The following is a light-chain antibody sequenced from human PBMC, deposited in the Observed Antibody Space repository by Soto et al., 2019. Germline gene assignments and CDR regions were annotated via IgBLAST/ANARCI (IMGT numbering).Light chain of an antibody. CDR1: SSNIGSYT. V-gene: IGLV1-44*01. CDR3: AAWDDSLNAVV. J-gene: IGLJ3*02. Sequence: QAVVTQPPSASGTPVQRVTFSCSGSSSNIGSYTVNWYQQPPGTAPKLLIHSGNQRPSGVPDRFSGSQSGTSASLAISGLQSEDEADYYCAAWDDSLNAVVFGGGTKLTVL. CDR2: SGN.